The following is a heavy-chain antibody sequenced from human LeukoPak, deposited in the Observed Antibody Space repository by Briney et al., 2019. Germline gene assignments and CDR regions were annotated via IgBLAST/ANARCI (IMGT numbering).Heavy chain of an antibody. CDR3: TTGPGPYSSSSVYYYGLDV. CDR2: IYSGGST. CDR1: GFTVSSNY. Sequence: GGSLRLSCAASGFTVSSNYMSWVRQAPGKGLEWVSVIYSGGSTYYADSVKGRFTISRDNSKNTLYLQMNSLKIEDTAVYYCTTGPGPYSSSSVYYYGLDVWGQGTTVTVSS. V-gene: IGHV3-53*01. J-gene: IGHJ6*02. D-gene: IGHD6-6*01.